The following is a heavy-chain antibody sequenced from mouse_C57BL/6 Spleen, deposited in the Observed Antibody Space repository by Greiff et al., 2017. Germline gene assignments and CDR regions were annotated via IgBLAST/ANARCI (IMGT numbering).Heavy chain of an antibody. V-gene: IGHV1-52*01. Sequence: QVQLQQPGAELVRPGSSVKLSCKASGYTFTSYWMHWVKQRPIQGLEWIGNIDPSDSETHYNQKFKDKATLTVDKSSITAYMQLSSLTSEDSAVYYCAREDYDGAWFAYWGQGTLVTVSA. CDR2: IDPSDSET. J-gene: IGHJ3*01. CDR1: GYTFTSYW. D-gene: IGHD2-4*01. CDR3: AREDYDGAWFAY.